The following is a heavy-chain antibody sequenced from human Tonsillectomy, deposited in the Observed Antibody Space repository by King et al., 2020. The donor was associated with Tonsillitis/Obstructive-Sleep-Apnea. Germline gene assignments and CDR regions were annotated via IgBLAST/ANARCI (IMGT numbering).Heavy chain of an antibody. D-gene: IGHD2-8*01. J-gene: IGHJ3*02. V-gene: IGHV4-59*01. CDR3: AREGAVMNAFDI. Sequence: QLQLQESGPGLVKPSETLSLTCTVSGGSISSYYWSWIRPPPGEGLECSEYICYSGGTNYNTSRQSRVTISVDTSKKQFSLKLTSVTAADTAVYYCAREGAVMNAFDIWGQGTMVTVSS. CDR1: GGSISSYY. CDR2: ICYSGGT.